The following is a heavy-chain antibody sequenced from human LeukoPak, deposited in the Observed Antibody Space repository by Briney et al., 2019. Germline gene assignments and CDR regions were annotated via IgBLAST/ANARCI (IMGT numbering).Heavy chain of an antibody. J-gene: IGHJ3*02. D-gene: IGHD3-22*01. CDR1: GFTFSGYW. CDR3: ARQFIVVVTPDAFDI. Sequence: PGGSLRLSCAASGFTFSGYWMHWVRQAPGKGLVWVSRINSDGSSTSYADSVKGRFTISRDNAKNTLYLQMNSLRAEDTAVYYCARQFIVVVTPDAFDIWGQGTMVTVSS. V-gene: IGHV3-74*01. CDR2: INSDGSST.